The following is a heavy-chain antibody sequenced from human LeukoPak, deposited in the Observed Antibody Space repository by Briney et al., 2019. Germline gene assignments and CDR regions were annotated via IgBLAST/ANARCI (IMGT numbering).Heavy chain of an antibody. V-gene: IGHV4-61*08. CDR2: IYYSGST. J-gene: IGHJ4*02. Sequence: SETLSLTCTVSGGSVISGGYYWSWIWQPPGKGLEWIGYIYYSGSTTYNPSLKRRVTISVDTSKNKFSLKLSSVTAADTAVYYCARVPISTTARGYFDYWGQGTQVTVSS. CDR3: ARVPISTTARGYFDY. CDR1: GGSVISGGYY. D-gene: IGHD4-17*01.